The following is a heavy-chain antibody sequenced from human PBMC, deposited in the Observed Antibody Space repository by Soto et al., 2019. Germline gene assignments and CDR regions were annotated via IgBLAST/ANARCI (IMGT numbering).Heavy chain of an antibody. CDR3: ARGVKYGAYSRWFDP. V-gene: IGHV1-8*01. J-gene: IGHJ5*02. CDR2: MNPNSGNT. D-gene: IGHD4-17*01. Sequence: QVQLVQSGAEVKKPGASVKVSCKASGYTFTSYDINWVRQATGQGLEYLGWMNPNSGNTGYVQKFQGRVTMPRDTSISTAYRELSSLRSEDTAVYFCARGVKYGAYSRWFDPWGQGTLVTVSS. CDR1: GYTFTSYD.